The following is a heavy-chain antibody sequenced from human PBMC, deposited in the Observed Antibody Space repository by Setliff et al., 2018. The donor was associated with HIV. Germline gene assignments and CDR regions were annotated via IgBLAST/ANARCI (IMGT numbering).Heavy chain of an antibody. CDR2: INYDDNYE. V-gene: IGHV3-30*02. CDR1: GFTFSAHG. Sequence: GGSLRLSCAASGFTFSAHGMHWVRQAPGKGLEWVTFINYDDNYEYYADSVKGRFTNSRDNAKNTLYLQMDSLRAEDTAVYYCARGGANPSWFDSWGQGTLVTVSS. D-gene: IGHD3-16*01. J-gene: IGHJ5*01. CDR3: ARGGANPSWFDS.